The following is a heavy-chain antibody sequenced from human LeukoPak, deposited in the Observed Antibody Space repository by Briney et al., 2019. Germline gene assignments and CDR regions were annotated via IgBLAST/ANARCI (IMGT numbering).Heavy chain of an antibody. V-gene: IGHV4-34*01. Sequence: SETLSLTCAVYGGSFSGYYWSWIRQPPGKGLEWIGEINHSGSTNYNPSLKSRVTILVDTSKNQFSLKLSSVTAADTAVYYCARLHVLRYFDWLSGMSFDIWGQGTMVTVSS. D-gene: IGHD3-9*01. J-gene: IGHJ3*02. CDR1: GGSFSGYY. CDR2: INHSGST. CDR3: ARLHVLRYFDWLSGMSFDI.